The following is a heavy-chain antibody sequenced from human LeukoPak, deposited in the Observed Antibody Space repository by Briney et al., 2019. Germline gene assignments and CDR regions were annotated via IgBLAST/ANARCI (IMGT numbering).Heavy chain of an antibody. CDR2: ISYDGSNK. J-gene: IGHJ4*02. V-gene: IGHV3-30*18. D-gene: IGHD3-22*01. Sequence: GGSLRLSYAASGFTFSSYGMHWVRQAPGKGLEWVAVISYDGSNKYYADSVKGRFTISRDNSKNTLYLQMNSLRAEDTAVYYCAKDYYDSSGVFDYWGQGTLVTVSS. CDR1: GFTFSSYG. CDR3: AKDYYDSSGVFDY.